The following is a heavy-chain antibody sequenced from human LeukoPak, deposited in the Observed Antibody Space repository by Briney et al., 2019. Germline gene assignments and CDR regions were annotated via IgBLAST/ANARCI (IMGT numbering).Heavy chain of an antibody. CDR2: IKQDDSKR. J-gene: IGHJ5*02. V-gene: IGHV3-7*01. CDR1: GFTFSSYF. Sequence: GESLRLSCEVSGFTFSSYFMSWVRQAPGKGLEWVANIKQDDSKRSYADSVKGRFIISRDNVKRSVYLQMNSLGAEDTAVYYCARGMYSSSWYYWFDPWGQGTLVTVSS. D-gene: IGHD6-13*01. CDR3: ARGMYSSSWYYWFDP.